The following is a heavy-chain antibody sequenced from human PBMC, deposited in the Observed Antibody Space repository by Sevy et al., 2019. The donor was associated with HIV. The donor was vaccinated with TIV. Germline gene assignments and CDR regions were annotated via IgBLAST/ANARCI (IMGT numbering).Heavy chain of an antibody. CDR1: GYTFTSYG. V-gene: IGHV1-18*01. CDR2: ISAYNGNT. J-gene: IGHJ5*02. D-gene: IGHD2-15*01. CDR3: ARGYCSGGSCYPGDWFDP. Sequence: ASVKVSCKASGYTFTSYGISWVRQAPGQGLEWTGWISAYNGNTNYAQKLQGRVTMTTDTSTSTAYMELRSLRSDDTAVYYCARGYCSGGSCYPGDWFDPWGQGTLVTVSS.